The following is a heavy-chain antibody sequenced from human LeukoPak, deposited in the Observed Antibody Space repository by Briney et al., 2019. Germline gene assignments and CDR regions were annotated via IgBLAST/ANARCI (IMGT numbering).Heavy chain of an antibody. Sequence: ASVKVSCKASGYTFTSYYMHWVRQAPGQGLEWMGIINPSGGSTSYAQKFQGRVTMTRDMSTSTAYMELRSLRSDDTAVYYCAKGRWLQSSYFDLWGRGTLVTVSS. V-gene: IGHV1-46*01. CDR1: GYTFTSYY. CDR2: INPSGGST. CDR3: AKGRWLQSSYFDL. D-gene: IGHD5-24*01. J-gene: IGHJ2*01.